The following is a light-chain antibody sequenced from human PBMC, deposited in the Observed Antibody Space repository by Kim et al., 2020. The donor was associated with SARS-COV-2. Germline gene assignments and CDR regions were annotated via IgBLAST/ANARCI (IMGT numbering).Light chain of an antibody. CDR2: DAS. Sequence: LTQSPSTLSLSLGDRATLSCWASQSVSSYLAWYQQKPGQAPRLLIYDASSRDTGIPARFTGSGSGTDFSLTISSLEPEDFAVYYCQQSNNSPLTFGGGTKVDIK. J-gene: IGKJ4*01. CDR1: QSVSSY. CDR3: QQSNNSPLT. V-gene: IGKV3-11*01.